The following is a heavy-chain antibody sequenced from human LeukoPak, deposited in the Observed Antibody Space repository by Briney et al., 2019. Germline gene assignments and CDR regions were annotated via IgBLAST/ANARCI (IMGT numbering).Heavy chain of an antibody. D-gene: IGHD3-16*02. CDR2: ISSSGSTI. J-gene: IGHJ4*02. V-gene: IGHV3-48*04. Sequence: PGGSLRLSCAASGFTFSSYGMHWVRQAPGKGLEWVSYISSSGSTIYYADSVKGRFTISRDNAKNSLHLQMNSLRAEDTAVYYCARARSPSTQVISSRGVLDYWGQGTLVTVSS. CDR1: GFTFSSYG. CDR3: ARARSPSTQVISSRGVLDY.